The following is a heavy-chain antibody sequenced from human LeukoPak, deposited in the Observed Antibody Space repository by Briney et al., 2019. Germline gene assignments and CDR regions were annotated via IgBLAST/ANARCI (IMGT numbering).Heavy chain of an antibody. CDR1: GFTFSASA. CDR3: SSGYYYDDYGMDV. Sequence: GGSLKLSCAASGFTFSASAVHWVRQAPGKGLERVGRIRSKAKNYATVYTASVKGRFAISRDDSKNMAYLQMNSLKDEDAAVYYCSSGYYYDDYGMDVWGQGTTVTVSS. J-gene: IGHJ6*02. D-gene: IGHD1-1*01. CDR2: IRSKAKNYAT. V-gene: IGHV3-73*01.